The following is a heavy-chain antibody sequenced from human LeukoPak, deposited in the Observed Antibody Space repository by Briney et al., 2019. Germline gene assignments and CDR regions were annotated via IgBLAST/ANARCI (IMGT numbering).Heavy chain of an antibody. J-gene: IGHJ4*02. CDR1: GFTFSSYA. D-gene: IGHD2-15*01. CDR3: AKIRLEESATGY. V-gene: IGHV3-30-3*02. Sequence: PGRSLRLSCAASGFTFSSYAMHWVRQAPGKGLEWVAVISYDGNNKYYADSVRGRFTISRDNSKNTMYLQMSSLRAEDTAVYYCAKIRLEESATGYWGQGTLVTVSS. CDR2: ISYDGNNK.